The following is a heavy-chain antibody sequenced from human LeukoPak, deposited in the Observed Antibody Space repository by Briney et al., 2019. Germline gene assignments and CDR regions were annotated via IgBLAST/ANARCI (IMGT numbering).Heavy chain of an antibody. J-gene: IGHJ4*02. Sequence: KPSETLSLTCTVSGDSISSGSYYWSWIRQPAGKGLEWIGRIYTSGSTNYNPSLKSRVTISVDTSNNQFSLKLSSVTAADTAMYYCARGRVEMATIDFDYWGQGTLVTVSS. CDR2: IYTSGST. CDR3: ARGRVEMATIDFDY. CDR1: GDSISSGSYY. D-gene: IGHD5-24*01. V-gene: IGHV4-61*02.